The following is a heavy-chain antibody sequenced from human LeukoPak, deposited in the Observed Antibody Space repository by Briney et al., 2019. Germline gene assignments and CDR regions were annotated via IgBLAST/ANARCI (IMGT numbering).Heavy chain of an antibody. D-gene: IGHD5-24*01. CDR3: ARAGGIDGYTPRGY. CDR2: INPNSGGT. CDR1: GYTFTGYY. V-gene: IGHV1-2*02. Sequence: ASVKVSCKASGYTFTGYYMHWVRQAPGQGLEWMGWINPNSGGTNYAQKFQGRVTTTRDTSISTAYMELSRLRSDDTAVYYCARAGGIDGYTPRGYWGQGTLVTVSS. J-gene: IGHJ4*02.